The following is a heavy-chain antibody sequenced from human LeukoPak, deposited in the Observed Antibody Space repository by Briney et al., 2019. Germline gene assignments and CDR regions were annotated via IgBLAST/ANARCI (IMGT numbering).Heavy chain of an antibody. V-gene: IGHV1-18*01. D-gene: IGHD6-19*01. J-gene: IGHJ4*02. Sequence: ASVKVSCKASGYTFTSYGISWVRQASGQGLEWMGWISAYNGNTNYAQKLQGRVTMTTDTSTSTAYMELRSLRSDDTAVYYCARVGRDLGIAVAGTLPDYWGQGTLVTVSS. CDR3: ARVGRDLGIAVAGTLPDY. CDR1: GYTFTSYG. CDR2: ISAYNGNT.